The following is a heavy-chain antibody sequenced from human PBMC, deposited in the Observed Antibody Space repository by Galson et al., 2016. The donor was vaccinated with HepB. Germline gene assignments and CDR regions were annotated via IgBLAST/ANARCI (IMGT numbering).Heavy chain of an antibody. D-gene: IGHD2/OR15-2a*01. CDR2: IFHTGRV. V-gene: IGHV4-4*02. J-gene: IGHJ4*02. Sequence: SETLSLTCAVSGVSISSSDWWSWARQPPGQGLEWIGQIFHTGRVNYTPSLASRVTISIDTSNNHFSLRLTPVTAADTALYYCARQYWGGPSDYWGQGTLVIVSS. CDR1: GVSISSSDW. CDR3: ARQYWGGPSDY.